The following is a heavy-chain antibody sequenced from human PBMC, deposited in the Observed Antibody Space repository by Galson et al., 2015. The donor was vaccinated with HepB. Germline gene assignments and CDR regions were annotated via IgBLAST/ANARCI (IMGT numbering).Heavy chain of an antibody. CDR2: INAGNGNI. CDR3: ARVGRAGTTYYYDYMDV. D-gene: IGHD1-7*01. Sequence: SVKVSCKASGYTFTSYAMHWVRQAPGQRLEWMGWINAGNGNIKYSQKFKGRVTITRDTSASTAYMELSSLRSEDTAVYYCARVGRAGTTYYYDYMDVWGKGTPVTVSS. V-gene: IGHV1-3*01. J-gene: IGHJ6*03. CDR1: GYTFTSYA.